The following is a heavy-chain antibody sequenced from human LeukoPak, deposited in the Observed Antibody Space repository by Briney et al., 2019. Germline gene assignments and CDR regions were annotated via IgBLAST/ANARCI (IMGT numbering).Heavy chain of an antibody. CDR1: GFTFSSYG. CDR3: ASLYYGDYDY. J-gene: IGHJ4*02. D-gene: IGHD4-17*01. V-gene: IGHV3-30*02. Sequence: GGSLRLSCAASGFTFSSYGMHWVRQAPGKGLEWVAFVRYDGSNKYYADSVKGRFTISRDNSKNTLYLQMNSLRAEDTAVYYCASLYYGDYDYWGQGTLVTVSS. CDR2: VRYDGSNK.